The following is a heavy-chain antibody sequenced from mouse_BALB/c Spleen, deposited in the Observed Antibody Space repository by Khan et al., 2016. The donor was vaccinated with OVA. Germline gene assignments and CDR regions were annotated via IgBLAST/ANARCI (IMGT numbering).Heavy chain of an antibody. D-gene: IGHD2-14*01. CDR3: ARVGYSGTMDY. V-gene: IGHV9-3-1*01. J-gene: IGHJ4*01. CDR1: GYTFTNYG. Sequence: QIQLVQSGPELKKPAETVKISCKASGYTFTNYGMNWVKQAPGKGLKWMGFINTYTGAPTYADVFKGRFAFSVDTSPSTAYLQINDLKNEDTSTNFCARVGYSGTMDYWGQGTSVTVSS. CDR2: INTYTGAP.